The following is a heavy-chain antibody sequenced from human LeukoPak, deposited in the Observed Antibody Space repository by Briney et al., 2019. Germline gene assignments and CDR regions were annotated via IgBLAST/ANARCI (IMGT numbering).Heavy chain of an antibody. CDR3: AKSLRAAAGTSAFDI. CDR1: GFTFSNYD. CDR2: FRASDDTT. V-gene: IGHV3-23*01. Sequence: PGGSLRLSCAASGFTFSNYDMSWVRQAPGKGLEWVSSFRASDDTTYYADSVKGRFTISRDNSKNTLYLQMNSLRVEDTAVYYCAKSLRAAAGTSAFDIWGQGTMVTVSS. J-gene: IGHJ3*02. D-gene: IGHD6-13*01.